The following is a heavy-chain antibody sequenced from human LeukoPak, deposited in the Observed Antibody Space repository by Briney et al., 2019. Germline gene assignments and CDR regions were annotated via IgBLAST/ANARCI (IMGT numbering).Heavy chain of an antibody. Sequence: SETLSLTCTVSGGSISSYYWSWIRQPPGKGLEWIGYIYYSGSTNYNPSLKSRVTISVDTSKNQFPLKLSSVTAADTAVYYCARSDWYSGYYSNWGQGTLVTVSS. J-gene: IGHJ4*02. V-gene: IGHV4-59*01. CDR2: IYYSGST. D-gene: IGHD3-22*01. CDR1: GGSISSYY. CDR3: ARSDWYSGYYSN.